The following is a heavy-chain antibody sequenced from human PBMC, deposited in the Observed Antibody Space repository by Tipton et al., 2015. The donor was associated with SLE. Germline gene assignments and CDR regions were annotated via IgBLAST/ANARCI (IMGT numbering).Heavy chain of an antibody. J-gene: IGHJ4*02. Sequence: SGAEVKKPGASVKVSCKASGYRFNEYAMHWVRQPPGKGLEWISVISWDGANTYYADSVKGRFTISRDNRKNSLFLQMNRLRIEDTALYYCVREQSLWFGENQGLDFWGQGTPVSVSS. CDR3: VREQSLWFGENQGLDF. CDR2: ISWDGANT. V-gene: IGHV3-43*01. D-gene: IGHD3-10*01. CDR1: GYRFNEYA.